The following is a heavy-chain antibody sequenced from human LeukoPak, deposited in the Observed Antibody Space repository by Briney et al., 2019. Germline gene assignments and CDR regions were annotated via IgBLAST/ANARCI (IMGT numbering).Heavy chain of an antibody. D-gene: IGHD6-19*01. CDR1: GXTFSGYE. J-gene: IGHJ4*02. CDR3: ARDDAGYSSGWYWVY. Sequence: PGGSLRLSCAASGXTFSGYEMNWVRQAPGKGLEWVSYISSSGSIIYYAASVNGRFTTSRDNAKNSLYLQMNSLRAEDTAVYYCARDDAGYSSGWYWVYWGQGTLVTVSS. V-gene: IGHV3-48*03. CDR2: ISSSGSII.